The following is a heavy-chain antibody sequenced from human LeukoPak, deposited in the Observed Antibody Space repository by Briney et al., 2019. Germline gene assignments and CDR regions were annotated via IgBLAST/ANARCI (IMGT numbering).Heavy chain of an antibody. CDR1: VFTFISNC. J-gene: IGHJ4*02. V-gene: IGHV3-7*01. CDR3: ATGRDGYNLYYFDY. D-gene: IGHD5-24*01. Sequence: GGSLRLSCAPPVFTFISNCISWVPHTPGKGLEWGSTIKKDGSEKYYVDSVKGRFTISRDNAKNSLYLQMNSLRAEDTAVYYCATGRDGYNLYYFDYWGQGTLVTVSS. CDR2: IKKDGSEK.